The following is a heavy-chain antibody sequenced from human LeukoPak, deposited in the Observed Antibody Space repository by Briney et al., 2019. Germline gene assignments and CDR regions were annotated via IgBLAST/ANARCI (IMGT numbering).Heavy chain of an antibody. Sequence: GGSLRLSCAASGFTFSSYSMNWVRQAPGKGLEWVSYISSSSSTIYYADSLKGRFTVSRDNAKNSLYLQVNSLTAEDTAVYYCARVALGSYNWFDPWGQGTLVTVSS. D-gene: IGHD3-10*01. J-gene: IGHJ5*02. CDR3: ARVALGSYNWFDP. CDR2: ISSSSSTI. CDR1: GFTFSSYS. V-gene: IGHV3-48*04.